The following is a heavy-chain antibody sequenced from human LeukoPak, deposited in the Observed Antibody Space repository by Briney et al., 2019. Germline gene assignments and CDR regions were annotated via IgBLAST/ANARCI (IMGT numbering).Heavy chain of an antibody. D-gene: IGHD1-26*01. CDR2: TYHSGDI. Sequence: SQTLSLTCTVSGGSISSGGYYWSWIRQPPGKGLEWIGHTYHSGDINHNPSLKSRVTMSLDRSKNQFFLKLTSVTAADTAVYYCASQPIVGATKAFDYWGQGTLVTVSS. CDR3: ASQPIVGATKAFDY. J-gene: IGHJ4*02. CDR1: GGSISSGGYY. V-gene: IGHV4-30-2*01.